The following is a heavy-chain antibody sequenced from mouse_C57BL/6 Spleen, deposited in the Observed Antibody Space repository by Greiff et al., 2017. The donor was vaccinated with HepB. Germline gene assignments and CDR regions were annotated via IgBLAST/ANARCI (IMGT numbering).Heavy chain of an antibody. V-gene: IGHV1-55*01. D-gene: IGHD1-1*01. J-gene: IGHJ3*01. CDR1: GYTFTSYW. CDR2: IYPGSGST. CDR3: ARRVEAWFAY. Sequence: VQLVESGAELVKPGASVKMSCKASGYTFTSYWITWVKQRPGQGLEWIGDIYPGSGSTNYNEKFKSKATLTVDTSSSTAYMQLSSLTSEDSAVYYCARRVEAWFAYWGQGTLVTVSA.